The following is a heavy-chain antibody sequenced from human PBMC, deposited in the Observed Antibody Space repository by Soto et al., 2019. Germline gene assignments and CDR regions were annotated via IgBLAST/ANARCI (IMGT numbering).Heavy chain of an antibody. V-gene: IGHV3-23*01. J-gene: IGHJ6*02. D-gene: IGHD3-3*01. CDR3: ANSQGFRPAGYDFWSGYYSPHLNYYYYGMDV. CDR1: GFTFSSYA. CDR2: ISGSGGST. Sequence: HPGGSLRLSCAASGFTFSSYAMSWVRQAPGKGLEWVSAISGSGGSTYYADSVKGRFTISRDNSKNTLYLQMNSLRAEDTAVYYCANSQGFRPAGYDFWSGYYSPHLNYYYYGMDVWGQGTTVTVSS.